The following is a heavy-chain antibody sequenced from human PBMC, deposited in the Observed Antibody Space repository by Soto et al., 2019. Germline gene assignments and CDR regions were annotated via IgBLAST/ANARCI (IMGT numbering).Heavy chain of an antibody. D-gene: IGHD2-15*01. CDR1: GFTFTRYS. CDR3: ARDRGYDAHDYYYNAMDV. J-gene: IGHJ6*02. V-gene: IGHV3-21*06. CDR2: ISSTTNYI. Sequence: LRLSCAASGFTFTRYSMNWVRQAPGKGLEWVSSISSTTNYIYYGDSMKGRFTISRDNAKNSLYLEMNSLRAEDTAVYYCARDRGYDAHDYYYNAMDVWGQGTTVTVSS.